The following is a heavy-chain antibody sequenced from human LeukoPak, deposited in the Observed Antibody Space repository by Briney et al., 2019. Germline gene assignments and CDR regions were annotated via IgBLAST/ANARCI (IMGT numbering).Heavy chain of an antibody. J-gene: IGHJ4*02. CDR2: IWSTGTSA. CDR1: GYTFRDHG. Sequence: PGRSLRLSCVASGYTFRDHGMHWVRQAPGKGLEWVTMIWSTGTSAFYADSVKGRFIISRDNAKNTLFLQMNDLRDEDTAVYYCARDYDWALDFWGQGTRVTVSS. V-gene: IGHV3-33*01. D-gene: IGHD3-9*01. CDR3: ARDYDWALDF.